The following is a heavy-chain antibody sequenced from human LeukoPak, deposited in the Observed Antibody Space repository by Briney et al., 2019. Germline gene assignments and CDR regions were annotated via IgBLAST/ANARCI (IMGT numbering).Heavy chain of an antibody. CDR1: GFIFRSHW. CDR3: VRFRRDYYYGLDV. CDR2: IKTDGSEK. Sequence: PGGSLRLSCAASGFIFRSHWMTWVRQAPGQGLGWVANIKTDGSEKFYMDALKGRFTISRDNAKSTMYLQMNSLRAEDTAVYYCVRFRRDYYYGLDVWGQGTTVTVSS. J-gene: IGHJ6*02. V-gene: IGHV3-7*01.